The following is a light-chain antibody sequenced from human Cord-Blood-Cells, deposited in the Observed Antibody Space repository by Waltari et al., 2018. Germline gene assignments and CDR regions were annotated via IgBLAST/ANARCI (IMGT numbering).Light chain of an antibody. CDR2: AAS. CDR1: QSISSY. CDR3: QQSYSTPRT. Sequence: DIQMTQSPSSLSASVGDRVTITCRASQSISSYLNWYQQKPGKAPKLLIYAASSLQSGFPSRFSGSGSVTDFTLTISSLQPEDFATYYCQQSYSTPRTFGPGTKVDIK. V-gene: IGKV1-39*01. J-gene: IGKJ3*01.